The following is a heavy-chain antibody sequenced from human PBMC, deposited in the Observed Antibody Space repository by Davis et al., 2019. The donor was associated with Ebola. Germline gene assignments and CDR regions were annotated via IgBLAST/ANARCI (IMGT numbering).Heavy chain of an antibody. CDR1: GFTFSSYG. CDR2: IWYDGSNK. CDR3: ARVFAAWGYYYGMDV. V-gene: IGHV3-33*01. J-gene: IGHJ6*04. Sequence: PGGSLRLFCAASGFTFSSYGMHWVRQAPGKGLEWVAVIWYDGSNKYYADSVKGRFTISRDNSKNTLYLQMNSLRAEDTAVYYCARVFAAWGYYYGMDVWGKGTTVTVSS. D-gene: IGHD3-16*01.